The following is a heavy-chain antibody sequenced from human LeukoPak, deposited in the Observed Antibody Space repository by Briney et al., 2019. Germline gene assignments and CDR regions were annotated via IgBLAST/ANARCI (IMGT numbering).Heavy chain of an antibody. CDR2: IYTGGTT. J-gene: IGHJ4*02. Sequence: GGSLRLSCAVSGFTVGTNYMTWVRQAPGKGLEWVSLIYTGGTTYYADSVRGRFTISRDNSKNTLYLQMNSLRAEDTAVYYCARAGSADSFDYWGQGTLVTVSS. CDR1: GFTVGTNY. V-gene: IGHV3-53*01. D-gene: IGHD6-25*01. CDR3: ARAGSADSFDY.